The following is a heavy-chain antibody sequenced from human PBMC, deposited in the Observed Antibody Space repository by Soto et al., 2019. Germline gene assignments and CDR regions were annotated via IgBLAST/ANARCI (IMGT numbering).Heavy chain of an antibody. Sequence: GESLKISCKGSGYSFTSYWIGWVRQMPGKGLEWMGIIYPGDSDTRYSPSFQGQVTTSADKSTSTAYLQWSSLKASDTAMYYCARTLQTGYYYYGMDVWGQGTTVTVSS. V-gene: IGHV5-51*01. J-gene: IGHJ6*02. D-gene: IGHD3-10*01. CDR3: ARTLQTGYYYYGMDV. CDR2: IYPGDSDT. CDR1: GYSFTSYW.